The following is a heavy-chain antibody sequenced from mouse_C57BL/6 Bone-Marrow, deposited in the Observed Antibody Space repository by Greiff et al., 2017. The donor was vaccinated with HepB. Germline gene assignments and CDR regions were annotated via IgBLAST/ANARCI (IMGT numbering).Heavy chain of an antibody. CDR3: ARTQNYYGSSYERYFDY. J-gene: IGHJ2*01. CDR1: GYTFTSYW. D-gene: IGHD1-1*01. CDR2: IYPGSGST. Sequence: VQLQQSGAELVKPGASVKMSCKASGYTFTSYWITWVKQRPGQGLEWIGDIYPGSGSTNYNEKFKSKATLTVDTSSSTAYMQLSSLTSEDSAVYYCARTQNYYGSSYERYFDYWGQGTTLTVSS. V-gene: IGHV1-55*01.